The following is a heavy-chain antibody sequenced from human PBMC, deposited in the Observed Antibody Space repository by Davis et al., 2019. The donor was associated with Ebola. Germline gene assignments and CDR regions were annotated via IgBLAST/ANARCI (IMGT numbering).Heavy chain of an antibody. CDR1: GYTFTSYG. CDR3: ASGLLRAVTTSKLRYYYGMDV. Sequence: ASVKVSCKASGYTFTSYGISWVRQAPGQGLEWMGWISAYNGNTNYAQKLQGRVTMTTDTSTSTAYMELRSLRSDDTAVYYCASGLLRAVTTSKLRYYYGMDVWGQGTTVTVSS. CDR2: ISAYNGNT. J-gene: IGHJ6*02. D-gene: IGHD4-17*01. V-gene: IGHV1-18*01.